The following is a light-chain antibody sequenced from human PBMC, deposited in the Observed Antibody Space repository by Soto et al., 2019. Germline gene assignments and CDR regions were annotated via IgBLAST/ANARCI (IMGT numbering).Light chain of an antibody. V-gene: IGKV3-20*01. CDR3: VSYATLIP. J-gene: IGKJ4*01. CDR2: GTS. Sequence: ARGTVSLSKRVKVTLSCRTSQSIDNNHLAWYQQKPGQAPRLLIHGTSNRATAIPDRFSGIGSGTDFTLTFSSLDPEGFAVYYCVSYATLIPFGGGTKVDIK. CDR1: QSIDNNH.